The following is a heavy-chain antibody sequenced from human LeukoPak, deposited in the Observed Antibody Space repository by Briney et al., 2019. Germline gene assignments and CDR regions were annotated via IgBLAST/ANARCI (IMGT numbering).Heavy chain of an antibody. CDR1: GFTFTSYG. J-gene: IGHJ4*02. Sequence: PGGTLRLSCAASGFTFTSYGMSWVRQAPGKGLEWVSAISGSGGSTYYADSVKGRFTISRDNSKNTLYLQMNSLRAEDTAVYYCAKDPGHVAGPIDYWGQGTLVTVSS. V-gene: IGHV3-23*01. CDR2: ISGSGGST. CDR3: AKDPGHVAGPIDY. D-gene: IGHD6-19*01.